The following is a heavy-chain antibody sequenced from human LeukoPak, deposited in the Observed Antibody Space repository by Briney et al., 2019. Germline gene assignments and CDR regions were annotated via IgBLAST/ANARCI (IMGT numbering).Heavy chain of an antibody. CDR2: IRYTGST. D-gene: IGHD5-18*01. CDR1: GGSISSGDFY. J-gene: IGHJ4*02. CDR3: ARGPYSYGIDY. Sequence: PSETLSLTCSVSGGSISSGDFYWGWIRQPPGKGLEWIGNIRYTGSTFYKSSLKSRLTISVDTSKNQFSLKLSSVTAADTAVYYCARGPYSYGIDYWGQGTLVTVSS. V-gene: IGHV4-39*07.